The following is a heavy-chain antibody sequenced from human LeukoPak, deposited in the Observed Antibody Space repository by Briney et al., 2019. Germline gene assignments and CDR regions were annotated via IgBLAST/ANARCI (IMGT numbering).Heavy chain of an antibody. V-gene: IGHV3-48*03. CDR1: GFTFSSYE. CDR3: ARDPDSREGSVGAVAGTFDP. Sequence: QPGGSLRLSCAASGFTFSSYEMTWVRQAPGKGLEWVSYVSSSGSTIYYADSVKGRFTISRDNAKNSLYLQMNSLRAEDTAVYYCARDPDSREGSVGAVAGTFDPWGQGTLVTVSS. D-gene: IGHD6-19*01. CDR2: VSSSGSTI. J-gene: IGHJ5*02.